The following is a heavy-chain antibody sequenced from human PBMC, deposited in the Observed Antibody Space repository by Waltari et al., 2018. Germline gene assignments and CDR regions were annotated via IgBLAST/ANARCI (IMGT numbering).Heavy chain of an antibody. CDR2: VKPSSGGA. CDR3: ARDGGFDF. J-gene: IGHJ4*02. CDR1: GYTFIDYY. Sequence: QVPLVQSGTEVKKAGASVKVSVKASGYTFIDYYMHWVRQAPGQGREWMGCVKPSSGGAKYAQNFQGRVTMTMDTSSSTVYIELSRLTYDDTAMYYCARDGGFDFWGQGTLVSVSS. D-gene: IGHD2-15*01. V-gene: IGHV1-2*02.